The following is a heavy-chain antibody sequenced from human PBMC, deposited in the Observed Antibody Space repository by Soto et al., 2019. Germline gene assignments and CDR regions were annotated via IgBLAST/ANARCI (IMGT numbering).Heavy chain of an antibody. V-gene: IGHV1-8*01. J-gene: IGHJ4*02. CDR1: GYSFTSLD. Sequence: QVQLVQSGAEVREPGASVKVSCKASGYSFTSLDINWVRQTAGQGLEWMGWMQPSTGRTGYAQKFQGRVTMTRDTSINTASMELTTLPSDDTAFYYCARGVSAGVDYWGQGTLLTVS. D-gene: IGHD1-26*01. CDR3: ARGVSAGVDY. CDR2: MQPSTGRT.